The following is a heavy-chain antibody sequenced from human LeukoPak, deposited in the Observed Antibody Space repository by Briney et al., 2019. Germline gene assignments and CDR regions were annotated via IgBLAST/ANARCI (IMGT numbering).Heavy chain of an antibody. CDR3: AKDLNSGSSTAFDY. Sequence: PGGSLRLSCAASGFTFSSYAMSWVRQTPGKGLEWVSAISGSGGSTYYADSVKGRFTISRDNSKNTLYLQMNSLRAEDTAVYYCAKDLNSGSSTAFDYWGQGTLVTVSS. D-gene: IGHD1-26*01. V-gene: IGHV3-23*01. CDR2: ISGSGGST. J-gene: IGHJ4*02. CDR1: GFTFSSYA.